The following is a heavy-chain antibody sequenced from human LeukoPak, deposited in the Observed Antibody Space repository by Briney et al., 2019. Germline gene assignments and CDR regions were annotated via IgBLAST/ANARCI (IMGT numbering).Heavy chain of an antibody. J-gene: IGHJ4*02. Sequence: AASVKVSCKASGGTFSSYAISWVRQAPGQGLEWMGWINPNSGGTNYAQKFQGRVTMTRDTSISTAYMELSRLRSDDTAVYYCARDLRVAAAGTGYWGQGTLVTVSS. V-gene: IGHV1-2*02. CDR2: INPNSGGT. D-gene: IGHD6-13*01. CDR1: GGTFSSYA. CDR3: ARDLRVAAAGTGY.